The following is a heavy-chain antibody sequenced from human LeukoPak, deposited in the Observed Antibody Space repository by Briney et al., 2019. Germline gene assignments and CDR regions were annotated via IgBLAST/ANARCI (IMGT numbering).Heavy chain of an antibody. CDR1: GDSIRGRIYY. CDR3: ARHRELWLRFDY. CDR2: IYYTGAS. V-gene: IGHV4-39*01. J-gene: IGHJ4*02. D-gene: IGHD3-10*01. Sequence: SETLSLTCTVSGDSIRGRIYYWAWIRQPPGKGLEWIGSIYYTGASYYNPSLKSRVTITIDTSRNQFFLKLTSVTAADTAVYFCARHRELWLRFDYWGQGTLGTVSS.